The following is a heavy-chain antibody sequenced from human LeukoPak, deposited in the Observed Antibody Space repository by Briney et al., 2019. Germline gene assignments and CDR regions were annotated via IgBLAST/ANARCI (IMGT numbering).Heavy chain of an antibody. V-gene: IGHV4-38-2*02. CDR2: IDQSGST. CDR1: GYSISSGYY. J-gene: IGHJ4*02. D-gene: IGHD3-10*01. CDR3: ARQDPGRRDFDY. Sequence: SETLSLTCTVSGYSISSGYYWGCIRQPPGKGLEWIGSIDQSGSTYYNPSLKSRVTISVDTSKNQFSLKLSSVTAADTAVYYCARQDPGRRDFDYWGQGTLVTVSS.